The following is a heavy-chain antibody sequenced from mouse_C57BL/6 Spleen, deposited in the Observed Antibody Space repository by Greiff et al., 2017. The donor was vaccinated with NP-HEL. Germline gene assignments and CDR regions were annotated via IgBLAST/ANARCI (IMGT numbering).Heavy chain of an antibody. CDR1: GYTFTSYD. J-gene: IGHJ2*01. V-gene: IGHV1-85*01. CDR3: ARVEYPVLGY. D-gene: IGHD5-1*01. CDR2: IYPRDGST. Sequence: QVQLQQSGPELVKPGASVKLSCKASGYTFTSYDINWVKQRPGQGLEWIGWIYPRDGSTKYNEKFKGKATLTVDTSSSTAYMELHILSSEDYAVYFWARVEYPVLGYWGQGTTLTVSS.